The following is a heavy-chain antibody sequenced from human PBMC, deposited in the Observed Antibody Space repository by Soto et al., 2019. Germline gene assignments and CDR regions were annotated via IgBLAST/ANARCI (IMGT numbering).Heavy chain of an antibody. CDR1: GISFSSYT. D-gene: IGHD3-16*01. J-gene: IGHJ3*02. CDR3: ASQKGGAFEI. Sequence: PGGSLRLSCAASGISFSSYTMTWVRQATGKGLEWASSISGTSGLIFYAGAVKGRFTITSDNDSNSLYLQMNSLSVEDTAIDYCASQKGGAFEIWGQGTMVTVSS. CDR2: ISGTSGLI. V-gene: IGHV3-21*01.